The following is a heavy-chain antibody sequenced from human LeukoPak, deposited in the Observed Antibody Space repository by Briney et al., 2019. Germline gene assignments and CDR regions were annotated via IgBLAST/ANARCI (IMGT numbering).Heavy chain of an antibody. J-gene: IGHJ3*02. D-gene: IGHD2-15*01. CDR2: INWNGGST. Sequence: GGSLRLSCAASGITFDDYAMSWVRQVPGKGLEWVSGINWNGGSTGYADSVKGRFTISRDNGKNSLYLQMNSLRAEDTAFYYCVRGAYCSRGSGYSDAFDIWGQGTMVTVSS. CDR1: GITFDDYA. CDR3: VRGAYCSRGSGYSDAFDI. V-gene: IGHV3-20*04.